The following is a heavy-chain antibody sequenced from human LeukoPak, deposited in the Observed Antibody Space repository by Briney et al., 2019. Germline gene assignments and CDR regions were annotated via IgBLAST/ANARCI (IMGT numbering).Heavy chain of an antibody. CDR2: IDQDGGGK. CDR1: GFTFSDYW. V-gene: IGHV3-7*01. J-gene: IGHJ4*02. CDR3: ASGDWAPFDY. Sequence: GGSLRLSCAASGFTFSDYWMNWVRQAPGKGLEWVANIDQDGGGKYYLDSVKGRFTISRDNAKSSLYLQIDSLRAEDTAVYYCASGDWAPFDYRGQGSLLTVSS. D-gene: IGHD2-21*02.